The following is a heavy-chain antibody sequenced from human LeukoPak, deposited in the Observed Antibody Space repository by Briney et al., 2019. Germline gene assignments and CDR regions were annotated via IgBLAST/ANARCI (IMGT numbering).Heavy chain of an antibody. CDR1: GFSFSSYW. J-gene: IGHJ1*01. Sequence: GGSLRLSCAASGFSFSSYWMHWVRQAPGKGLVWVSRIKIDGKTNNPDSVKGRFTISRVNAKNTVSLQMNSLRAEDTGVYYCARAPSEIGGYYPEYFRHWGQGTLVTVSS. CDR2: IKIDGKT. CDR3: ARAPSEIGGYYPEYFRH. D-gene: IGHD3-22*01. V-gene: IGHV3-74*01.